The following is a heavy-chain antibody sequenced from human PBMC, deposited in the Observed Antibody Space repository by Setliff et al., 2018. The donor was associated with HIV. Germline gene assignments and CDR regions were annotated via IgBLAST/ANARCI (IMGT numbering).Heavy chain of an antibody. J-gene: IGHJ5*02. D-gene: IGHD6-6*01. CDR1: GGSISGQY. CDR2: IYSSGTT. Sequence: PSETLSLTCTVSGGSISGQYWSWFRQPPGKNMEWIASIYSSGTTNYNPSLRSRVIISVDTPRNQFSLRVTSVTAADTALYYCARRSIAVREAQFDPWGQGTQVNVSS. CDR3: ARRSIAVREAQFDP. V-gene: IGHV4-59*11.